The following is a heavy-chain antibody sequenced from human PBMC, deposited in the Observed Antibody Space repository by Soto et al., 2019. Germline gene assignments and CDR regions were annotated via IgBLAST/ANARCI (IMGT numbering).Heavy chain of an antibody. CDR1: GYIFTNYC. CDR3: ARDDRAAAAGTTYYIDF. V-gene: IGHV1-18*01. J-gene: IGHJ4*02. D-gene: IGHD6-13*01. CDR2: ISPYDGNT. Sequence: EASVKVSCKASGYIFTNYCLSWVRQAPGQGLQWMAWISPYDGNTHYAQNLQGRVTVTTDTSTSTAYMELRSLRSDDTAVYFCARDDRAAAAGTTYYIDFWGQGTLVTVSS.